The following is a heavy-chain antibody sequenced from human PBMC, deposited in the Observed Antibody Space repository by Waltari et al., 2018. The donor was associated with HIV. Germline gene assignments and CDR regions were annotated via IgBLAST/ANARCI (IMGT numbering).Heavy chain of an antibody. D-gene: IGHD2-15*01. CDR3: AKDRTRYCNEATCPFSLDY. CDR2: ITWDGGST. J-gene: IGHJ4*02. CDR1: GFNFDHYA. Sequence: EVQLVESGGVVVQPGGSLRLSCAASGFNFDHYAMHWVRQAPGKGLEWCSLITWDGGSTYYADAMKGRFTISRDNSKHSLYLQMNRLRVEDSALYFCAKDRTRYCNEATCPFSLDYWGQGTLVTVSS. V-gene: IGHV3-43D*04.